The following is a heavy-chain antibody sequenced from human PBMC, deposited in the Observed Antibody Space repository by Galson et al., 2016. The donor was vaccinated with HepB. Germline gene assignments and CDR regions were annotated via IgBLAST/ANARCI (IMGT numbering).Heavy chain of an antibody. V-gene: IGHV4-61*01. J-gene: IGHJ4*02. CDR3: ARDLDDSSGYLFDY. D-gene: IGHD3-22*01. CDR1: GASVSSGSYY. Sequence: ETLSLTCTVSGASVSSGSYYWNWIRQPPGKGLEWIGYIYSGSTNYNPSLKSRVTISVDTSKNQFSLKLSSVTAADTAVYYCARDLDDSSGYLFDYWGQGTLVTVSS. CDR2: IYSGST.